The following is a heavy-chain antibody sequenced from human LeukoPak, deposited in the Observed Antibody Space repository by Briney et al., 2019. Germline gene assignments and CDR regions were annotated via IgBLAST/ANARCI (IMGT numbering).Heavy chain of an antibody. V-gene: IGHV3-33*06. J-gene: IGHJ4*02. CDR2: IWYDGSNK. D-gene: IGHD1-26*01. Sequence: GGSLRLSCAASGFTFSSYGMHWVRQAPGKGLEWVAVIWYDGSNKYYADSVKCRFTISRDNSKNTLYLQMNSLRAEDTAVYYCAKAEWELLGVDYWGQGTLVTVSS. CDR1: GFTFSSYG. CDR3: AKAEWELLGVDY.